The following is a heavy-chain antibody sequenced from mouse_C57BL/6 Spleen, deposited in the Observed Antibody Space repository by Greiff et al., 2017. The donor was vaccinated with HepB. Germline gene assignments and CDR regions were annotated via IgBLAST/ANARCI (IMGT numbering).Heavy chain of an antibody. CDR1: GFSLRTSGMG. J-gene: IGHJ1*03. D-gene: IGHD2-4*01. CDR2: IYWDDDK. CDR3: ARPYDYYWYFDV. Sequence: QVTLKVSGPGLLQSSQPLSLPCSFSGFSLRTSGMGVSWIRQPSGKGLEWLAHIYWDDDKRYNPSLQSRLTISKDTSRNQVFLKITRVDTAATATYYCARPYDYYWYFDVWGTGTTVTVSA. V-gene: IGHV8-12*01.